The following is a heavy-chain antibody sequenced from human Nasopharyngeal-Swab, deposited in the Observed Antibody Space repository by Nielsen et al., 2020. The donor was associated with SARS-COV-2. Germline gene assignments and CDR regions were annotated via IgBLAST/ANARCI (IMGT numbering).Heavy chain of an antibody. D-gene: IGHD2/OR15-2a*01. CDR3: ARDGAFSSYHGPPFYYYYGMDV. CDR1: GFTFSSYW. Sequence: GESLKISCAASGFTFSSYWMSWVRQAPGKGLEWVANIKQDGSEKYYVDSVKGRFTISRDNAKNSLYLQMNSLRAEDTAVYYCARDGAFSSYHGPPFYYYYGMDVWGQGTTVTVSS. CDR2: IKQDGSEK. V-gene: IGHV3-7*01. J-gene: IGHJ6*02.